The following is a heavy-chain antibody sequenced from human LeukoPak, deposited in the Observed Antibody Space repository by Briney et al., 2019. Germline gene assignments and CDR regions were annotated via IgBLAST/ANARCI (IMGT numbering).Heavy chain of an antibody. CDR1: GGSISSYY. J-gene: IGHJ4*02. CDR2: IYYSGST. Sequence: KSSETLSLTCTVSGGSISSYYWSWIRQPPGKGLEWIGYIYYSGSTNYNPSLKSRVTISVDTSKNQFSLKLSSATAADTAVYYCARHTHSSGWYSSYWGQGTLVTVSS. D-gene: IGHD6-19*01. V-gene: IGHV4-59*08. CDR3: ARHTHSSGWYSSY.